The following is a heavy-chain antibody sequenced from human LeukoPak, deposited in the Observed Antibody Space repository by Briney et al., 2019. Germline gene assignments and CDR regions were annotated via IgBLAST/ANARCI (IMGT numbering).Heavy chain of an antibody. J-gene: IGHJ4*02. CDR3: ARHLHPFDY. CDR2: IYDRGST. V-gene: IGHV4-38-2*01. CDR1: GYSISSGYY. Sequence: SETLSLTCAVSGYSISSGYYGGWSRQPPGEGLGWIGSIYDRGSTYYNPSLKSRVPISVDTSTNQFSLKLSSVTAADSAVYYCARHLHPFDYWGQGTLVTGSS.